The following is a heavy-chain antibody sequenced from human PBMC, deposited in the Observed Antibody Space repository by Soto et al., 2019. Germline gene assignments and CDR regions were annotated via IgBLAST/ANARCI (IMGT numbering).Heavy chain of an antibody. D-gene: IGHD5-12*01. CDR1: GITSTTYA. CDR3: ARAISGYVT. J-gene: IGHJ5*02. Sequence: QVQLVQSGAGVKKPGASVKVSCKASGITSTTYAIHWVRQAPGQRLEWMGWINTGNGNTRYSQRSLGRVSLTTDTSASTASMDLSSLTSEDTAVYYCARAISGYVTWGQGTLITVSS. CDR2: INTGNGNT. V-gene: IGHV1-3*04.